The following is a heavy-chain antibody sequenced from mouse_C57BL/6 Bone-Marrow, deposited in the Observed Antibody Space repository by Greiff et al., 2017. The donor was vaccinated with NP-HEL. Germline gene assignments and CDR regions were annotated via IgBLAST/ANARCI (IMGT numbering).Heavy chain of an antibody. Sequence: VQLQQSGAELVRPGTSVKMSCKASGYTFTNYWIGWAKQRPGHGLAWIGDIYPGGGYPNYNEKFKGKATLTADKSSSTAYMQFSSLTSEASSIYYCARDNYRYFDVWGTGTTVTVSS. CDR2: IYPGGGYP. J-gene: IGHJ1*03. CDR1: GYTFTNYW. CDR3: ARDNYRYFDV. V-gene: IGHV1-63*01.